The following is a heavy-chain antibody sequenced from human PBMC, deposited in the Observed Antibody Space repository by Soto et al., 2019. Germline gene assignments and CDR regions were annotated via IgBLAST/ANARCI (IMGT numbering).Heavy chain of an antibody. CDR1: GGSXSSGSYY. D-gene: IGHD3-22*01. V-gene: IGHV4-61*01. Sequence: PSETLSLTCTVSGGSXSSGSYYWSWIRQPPGKGLEWIGYIYYSGSTNYNPSLKSRVTISVDTSKNQFSLKLSSVTAADTAVYNCARGGSYCDSSGSFDPRGQGTLVTVSS. CDR2: IYYSGST. J-gene: IGHJ5*02. CDR3: ARGGSYCDSSGSFDP.